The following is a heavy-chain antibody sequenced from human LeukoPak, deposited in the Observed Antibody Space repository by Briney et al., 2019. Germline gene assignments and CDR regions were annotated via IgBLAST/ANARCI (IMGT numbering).Heavy chain of an antibody. CDR1: GGSFSGYY. CDR2: IYYSGRT. Sequence: SETLSLTCAVYGGSFSGYYWSWIRQPPGKGLECIGSIYYSGRTYYKSSLKSRVTISVDTSNNQFSLKLNSVTAADTAVYYCARIAYSSSTDYWGQGTLVTVSS. V-gene: IGHV4-34*01. CDR3: ARIAYSSSTDY. J-gene: IGHJ4*02. D-gene: IGHD6-6*01.